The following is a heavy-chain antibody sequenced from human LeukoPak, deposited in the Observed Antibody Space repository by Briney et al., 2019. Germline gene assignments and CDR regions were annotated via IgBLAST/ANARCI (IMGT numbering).Heavy chain of an antibody. D-gene: IGHD5-24*01. CDR1: GGTFSSYA. J-gene: IGHJ5*01. CDR3: ASTGGMATGWFDS. CDR2: IIPILGIA. Sequence: ASVKVSCKASGGTFSSYAISWVRQAPGQGLEWMGRIIPILGIANYAQKFQGRVTITADKSTSTAYMELSSLRSEDTAVYYCASTGGMATGWFDSWGQGTLVTVSS. V-gene: IGHV1-69*04.